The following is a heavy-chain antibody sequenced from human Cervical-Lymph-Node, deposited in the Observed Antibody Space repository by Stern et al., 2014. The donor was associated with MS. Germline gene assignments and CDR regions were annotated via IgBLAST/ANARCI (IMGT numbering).Heavy chain of an antibody. V-gene: IGHV1-69*01. J-gene: IGHJ4*02. CDR1: GGTFSTYG. CDR2: IIPIFGTA. Sequence: DQLVESGAEVKKPGSSVKVSCKASGGTFSTYGISWVRQAPGPGLEWMGGIIPIFGTANYAQKFQGRVTITADESTNTAYMELSSLRSEDTAVYYCAREFNYDSSGYYFYYWGQGTLVTVSS. D-gene: IGHD3-22*01. CDR3: AREFNYDSSGYYFYY.